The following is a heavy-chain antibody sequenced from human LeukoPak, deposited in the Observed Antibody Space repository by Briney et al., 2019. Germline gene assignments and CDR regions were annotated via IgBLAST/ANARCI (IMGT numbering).Heavy chain of an antibody. CDR3: ARAKKGLFIAAAGTGLVY. J-gene: IGHJ4*02. CDR2: ISYDGSNK. D-gene: IGHD6-13*01. V-gene: IGHV3-30-3*01. CDR1: GFTFSSYA. Sequence: GGSLRLSCAASGFTFSSYAMHWVRQAPGKGLEWVAVISYDGSNKYYAYSVKGRFTISRDNSKNTLYLQMNSLRAEDTAVYYCARAKKGLFIAAAGTGLVYWGQGTLVTVSS.